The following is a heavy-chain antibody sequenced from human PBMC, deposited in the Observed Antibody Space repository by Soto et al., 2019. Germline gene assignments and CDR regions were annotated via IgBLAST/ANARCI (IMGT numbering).Heavy chain of an antibody. CDR1: GFTFSSYA. V-gene: IGHV3-30-3*01. CDR2: ISYDGSNK. J-gene: IGHJ4*02. D-gene: IGHD6-13*01. Sequence: QVQLVESGGGVVQPGRPLRLSCAASGFTFSSYAMHWVRQAPGKGLEWVAVISYDGSNKYYADSVKGRFTISRDNSKNALYLQMNSLRAEDTAVYYCARVKGIAAAGTFDYWGQGTLVTVSS. CDR3: ARVKGIAAAGTFDY.